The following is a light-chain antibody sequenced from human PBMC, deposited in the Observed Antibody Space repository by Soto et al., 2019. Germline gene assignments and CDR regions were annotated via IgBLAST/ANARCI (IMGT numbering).Light chain of an antibody. CDR1: RSVSNR. Sequence: EILMTQSPATLSVSPVETVTFSWRASRSVSNRLAWYQQKPGQAPRLLIYDASSRATGIPDRFSASGSGTDFTLTISSLEPEDFAVYYCQQYVASPYTFGQGTKVDIK. J-gene: IGKJ2*01. V-gene: IGKV3-20*01. CDR2: DAS. CDR3: QQYVASPYT.